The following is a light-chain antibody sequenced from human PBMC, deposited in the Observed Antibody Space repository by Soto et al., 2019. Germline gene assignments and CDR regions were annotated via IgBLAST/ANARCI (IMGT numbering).Light chain of an antibody. V-gene: IGKV3-11*01. J-gene: IGKJ1*01. CDR1: HSVSSF. CDR2: DAS. CDR3: QQRTTWPLPWT. Sequence: EIVLTQSPATLSLSPGERATLSCRASHSVSSFLAWYQQKPGQAPRLLIYDASNRATGIPARFGGSGSGTDFTLTISSLEPEDFAVDYCQQRTTWPLPWTFGQGTRVEIK.